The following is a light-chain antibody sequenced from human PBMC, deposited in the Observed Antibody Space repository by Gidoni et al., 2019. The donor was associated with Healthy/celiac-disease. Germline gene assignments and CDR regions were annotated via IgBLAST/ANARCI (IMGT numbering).Light chain of an antibody. CDR1: QDISNY. Sequence: DIQMTQSPSSLSASVGDRVTITCQARQDISNYLNWYQQKPGKGPKLLIYDASNLETGVPSRFSGSGSGTDFTFTISSLQPEDIATYYCQQYDNLLTFGPGTKVEIK. CDR3: QQYDNLLT. CDR2: DAS. J-gene: IGKJ3*01. V-gene: IGKV1-33*01.